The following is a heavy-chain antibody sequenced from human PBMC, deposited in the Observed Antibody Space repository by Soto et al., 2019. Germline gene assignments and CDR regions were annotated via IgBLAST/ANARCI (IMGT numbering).Heavy chain of an antibody. V-gene: IGHV3-23*01. CDR2: ISGSGGST. Sequence: HPGGSLRLSCAASGFTFSSYAMSWVRQAPGKGLEWVSAISGSGGSTYYADSVKGRFTISRDNSKNTLYLQMNSLRAEDTAVYYCAKSEHIVVVTAIYYWGQGTLVTVSS. D-gene: IGHD2-21*02. J-gene: IGHJ4*02. CDR3: AKSEHIVVVTAIYY. CDR1: GFTFSSYA.